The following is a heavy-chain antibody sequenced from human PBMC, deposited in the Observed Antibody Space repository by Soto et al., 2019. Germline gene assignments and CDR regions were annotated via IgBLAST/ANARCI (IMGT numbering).Heavy chain of an antibody. J-gene: IGHJ4*02. D-gene: IGHD2-21*01. CDR2: FRPFVGAA. CDR3: ARGGYSNSWRFDY. CDR1: GDTFTNYA. V-gene: IGHV1-69*01. Sequence: QLRLVQSGAEVRKPGSSVKVSCKAPGDTFTNYAISWLRLVPGQGLEWMGGFRPFVGAADLAQKFRGRLTITADASTSTAYMELSDLRSEDTAIYYCARGGYSNSWRFDYWGQGALITVS.